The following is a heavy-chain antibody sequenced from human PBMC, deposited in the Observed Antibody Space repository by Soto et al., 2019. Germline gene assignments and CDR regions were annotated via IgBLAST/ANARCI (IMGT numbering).Heavy chain of an antibody. V-gene: IGHV3-30*09. CDR1: GFNFSNYA. CDR3: ARGDAYFDY. CDR2: IAYDGSNK. Sequence: QVQLVASGGGVVQPGRSLRLSCAASGFNFSNYAMHWVRQAPGRGLEWVAVIAYDGSNKYYTDSVKGRFAISRDNSKNTVYVQMNSLTVEDTAVYYCARGDAYFDYWGQGTLVTVSS. J-gene: IGHJ4*02.